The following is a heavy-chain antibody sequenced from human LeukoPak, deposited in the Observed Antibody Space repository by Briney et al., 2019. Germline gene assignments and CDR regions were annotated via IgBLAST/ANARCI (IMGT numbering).Heavy chain of an antibody. CDR2: MNQDGSEK. CDR3: WRRGY. Sequence: PGGSLRLFCAASGFTFSKYWMTWVRQAPGKGLEWVANMNQDGSEKYYVDSMKGRFTISRDNAKNSLYLQMNSLRAEDTAIYYCWRRGYWGQGTLVTVSS. J-gene: IGHJ4*02. CDR1: GFTFSKYW. V-gene: IGHV3-7*01.